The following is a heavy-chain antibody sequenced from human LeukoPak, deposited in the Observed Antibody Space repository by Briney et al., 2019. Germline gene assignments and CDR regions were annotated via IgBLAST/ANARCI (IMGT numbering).Heavy chain of an antibody. CDR1: GFTFSSYG. V-gene: IGHV3-64*01. D-gene: IGHD2-21*01. J-gene: IGHJ3*02. Sequence: GGSLRLSCAASGFTFSSYGMHWVRQAPGKGLEYVSAISSNGGSTYYANSVEGRFTISRDNSKNTLYLQMGSLRAEDMAVYYCARWIAYDAFDIWGQGTMVTDSS. CDR3: ARWIAYDAFDI. CDR2: ISSNGGST.